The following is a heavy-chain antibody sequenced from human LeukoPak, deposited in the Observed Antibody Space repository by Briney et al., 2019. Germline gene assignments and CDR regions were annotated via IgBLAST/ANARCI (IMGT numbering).Heavy chain of an antibody. Sequence: SETLSLTCTVSGGSISSSSYYWGWIRQPPGKGLEWIGSIYYSGSTYYNPSLKSRVTISVDTSKNQFSLKLSSVTAADTAVYYCATRTKEYYGSGSHLPKADWFDPWGQGTLVTVSS. CDR3: ATRTKEYYGSGSHLPKADWFDP. D-gene: IGHD3-10*01. J-gene: IGHJ5*02. V-gene: IGHV4-39*01. CDR2: IYYSGST. CDR1: GGSISSSSYY.